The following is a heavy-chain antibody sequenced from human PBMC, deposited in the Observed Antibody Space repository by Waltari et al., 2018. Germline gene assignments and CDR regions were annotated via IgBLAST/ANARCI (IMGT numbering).Heavy chain of an antibody. CDR3: AKDLLAGTYYYMDV. V-gene: IGHV3-30*18. CDR2: LSSDGRNK. D-gene: IGHD3-10*01. J-gene: IGHJ6*03. Sequence: QVQLVEAGGGLVEPGALLRLSCEASGFSFSRYCMHWARQAPGKGLEWVAVLSSDGRNKYYAASVKGRVTISRDNPKNTLYLQMNSLRAADTAVYYCAKDLLAGTYYYMDVWGKGTTVTVSS. CDR1: GFSFSRYC.